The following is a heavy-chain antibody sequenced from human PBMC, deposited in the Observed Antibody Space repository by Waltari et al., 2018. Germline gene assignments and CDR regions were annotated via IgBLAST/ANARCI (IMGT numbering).Heavy chain of an antibody. D-gene: IGHD3-22*01. CDR1: GFTFSSYA. Sequence: EVQLLESGGGLVQPGGSLRLSCAASGFTFSSYAMSWVRQAPGKGLEWVSAISGSGGSTYYADSVKGRFTISRDNSKNTLYLQMNSLRAEDTAVYYCAKDLGSGYYQVYDAFDIWGQGTMVTVSS. CDR3: AKDLGSGYYQVYDAFDI. J-gene: IGHJ3*02. V-gene: IGHV3-23*01. CDR2: ISGSGGST.